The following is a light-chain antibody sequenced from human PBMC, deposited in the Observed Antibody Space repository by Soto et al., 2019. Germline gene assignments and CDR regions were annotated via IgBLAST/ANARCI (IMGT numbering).Light chain of an antibody. CDR2: AAT. V-gene: IGKV1-9*01. CDR1: QAISRY. Sequence: IDMTHSPSSLSASVLYRVTITCRATQAISRYLAWYQQKPGAAPKLLIYAATTLQGGVPSRFSGAASGTEFTLIVSSLQADDFATYYCQQLNSYEFGQGTKVDIK. CDR3: QQLNSYE. J-gene: IGKJ1*01.